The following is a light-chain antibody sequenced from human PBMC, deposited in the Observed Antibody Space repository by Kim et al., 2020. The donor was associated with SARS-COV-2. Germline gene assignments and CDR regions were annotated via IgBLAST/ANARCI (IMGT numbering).Light chain of an antibody. V-gene: IGKV1-33*01. CDR3: QQYDKLPPYT. CDR2: DAS. J-gene: IGKJ2*01. Sequence: DIQMTQSPSSLSASVGDRVTITCQASQDISNYLNWYQQKPGKAPKLLIYDASDLETGVPSRFSGSGSGTNFTFTISSLQPEDIATYYCQQYDKLPPYTFGQGTKVEIK. CDR1: QDISNY.